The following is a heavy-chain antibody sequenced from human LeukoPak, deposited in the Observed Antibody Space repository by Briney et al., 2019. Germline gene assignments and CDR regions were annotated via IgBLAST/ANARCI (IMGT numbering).Heavy chain of an antibody. J-gene: IGHJ4*02. D-gene: IGHD6-25*01. CDR3: AKDPTSSGWLIPGYFDY. V-gene: IGHV3-23*01. CDR2: ISSGGST. CDR1: GFTFNNYA. Sequence: GGSLRLSCAAAGFTFNNYAMSWVRQAPGKGLKWVSGISSGGSTYYADSVKGRFTISRDNSKNTLYLQMNSLRAEDAAVYYCAKDPTSSGWLIPGYFDYWGQGTLVTVSS.